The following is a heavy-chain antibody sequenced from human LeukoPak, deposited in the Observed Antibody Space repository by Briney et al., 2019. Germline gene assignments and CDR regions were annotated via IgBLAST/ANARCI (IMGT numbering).Heavy chain of an antibody. CDR2: IWYDGSNK. CDR3: ARVRIAVAGKYYFDY. V-gene: IGHV3-33*01. CDR1: GFTFSSYG. D-gene: IGHD6-19*01. J-gene: IGHJ4*02. Sequence: GSLRLSCAASGFTFSSYGMHWVRQAPGKGLEWAAVIWYDGSNKYYADSVKGRFTISRDNSKNTLYLQMNSLRAEDTAVYYCARVRIAVAGKYYFDYWGQGTLVTVSS.